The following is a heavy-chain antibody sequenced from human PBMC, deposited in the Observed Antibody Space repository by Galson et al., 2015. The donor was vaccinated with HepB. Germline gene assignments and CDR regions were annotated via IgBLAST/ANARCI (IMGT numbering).Heavy chain of an antibody. CDR1: GYTFTSYA. J-gene: IGHJ5*02. Sequence: SVKVSCKASGYTFTSYAMHWVRQAPGQGLEWMGIINPSGGSTSYAQKFQGRVTMTSDTSTSTVYMELSSLRSEDTAVYYCARGGGQQLAFDPWGQETLVTVSS. V-gene: IGHV1-46*03. D-gene: IGHD6-13*01. CDR2: INPSGGST. CDR3: ARGGGQQLAFDP.